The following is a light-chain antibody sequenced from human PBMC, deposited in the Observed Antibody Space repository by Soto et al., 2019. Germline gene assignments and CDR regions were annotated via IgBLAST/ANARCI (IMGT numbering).Light chain of an antibody. V-gene: IGLV1-40*01. J-gene: IGLJ1*01. CDR1: SSNIGAGYD. Sequence: QSVLTQPPSVSGAPGQRVTISCTGSSSNIGAGYDVHWYQQLPGTAPKLLIYGNNNRPSGVPDRFSGSKSGTSASLAVTGLQAEYEADYYCQSYATGLSVLYGFGTGTKVTVL. CDR2: GNN. CDR3: QSYATGLSVLYG.